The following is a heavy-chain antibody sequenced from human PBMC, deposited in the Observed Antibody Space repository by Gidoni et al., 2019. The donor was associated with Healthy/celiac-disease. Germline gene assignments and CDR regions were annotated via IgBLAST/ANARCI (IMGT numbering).Heavy chain of an antibody. Sequence: EVQLLESGGGLVQPGGSLRLSCATSGFTFSSYAMSWVRQAPGKGLEWVSAISGSGGSTYYADSVKGRFTISRDNSKNTLYLQMNSLRAEDTAVYYCAKDSGQQLVSFDYWGQGTLVTVSS. D-gene: IGHD6-13*01. V-gene: IGHV3-23*01. CDR1: GFTFSSYA. CDR3: AKDSGQQLVSFDY. J-gene: IGHJ4*02. CDR2: ISGSGGST.